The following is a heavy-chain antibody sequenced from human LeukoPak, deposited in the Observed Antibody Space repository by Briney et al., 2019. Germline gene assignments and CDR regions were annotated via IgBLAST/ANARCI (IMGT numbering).Heavy chain of an antibody. D-gene: IGHD3-3*01. Sequence: SETLSLTCTVSGGSISSSSYYWGWIRQPPGKGLEWIGSIYYSGSTYYHPSLKSRATISVDTSKNQFSLKLSSVTAADTAVYYCARAGTDDFWSGYGSFWFDPWGQGTLVTVSS. CDR3: ARAGTDDFWSGYGSFWFDP. V-gene: IGHV4-39*07. J-gene: IGHJ5*02. CDR2: IYYSGST. CDR1: GGSISSSSYY.